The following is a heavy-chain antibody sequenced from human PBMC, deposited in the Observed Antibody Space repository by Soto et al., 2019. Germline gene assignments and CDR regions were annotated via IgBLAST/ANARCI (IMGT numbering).Heavy chain of an antibody. Sequence: GESLKISCKDSGYSFSNYWIAWVRQMPGKGLEWMGIIYPGDSDTRYSPSFQGQDTISADKSISTAYLQWSSLKASDTAMYYCARPSHGSSSGWYMAFDIWGQGTMVTVSS. J-gene: IGHJ3*02. CDR2: IYPGDSDT. V-gene: IGHV5-51*01. D-gene: IGHD6-19*01. CDR1: GYSFSNYW. CDR3: ARPSHGSSSGWYMAFDI.